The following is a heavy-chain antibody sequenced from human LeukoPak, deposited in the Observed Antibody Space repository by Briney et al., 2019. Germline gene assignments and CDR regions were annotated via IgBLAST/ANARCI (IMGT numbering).Heavy chain of an antibody. CDR1: GGSISSYY. CDR3: ARGAVAGGDDY. J-gene: IGHJ4*02. CDR2: IYYSGST. V-gene: IGHV4-59*01. Sequence: SETLSLTCTVSGGSISSYYWSWIRQPPGKGLEWIGYIYYSGSTNYNPSLKSRVTISVDTSKNQFSLKLSSVTAADTAVYYCARGAVAGGDDYWGQGTLVTVSS. D-gene: IGHD6-19*01.